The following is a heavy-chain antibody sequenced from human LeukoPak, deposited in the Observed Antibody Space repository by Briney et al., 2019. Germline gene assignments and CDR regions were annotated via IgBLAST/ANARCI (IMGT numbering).Heavy chain of an antibody. CDR2: IIPIFGTA. J-gene: IGHJ4*02. V-gene: IGHV1-69*05. CDR1: GGTFSSYA. Sequence: SVKVSCKASGGTFSSYAISWVRQAPGQGLEWMGGIIPIFGTANYAQKFQGRVTITTDESTSTAYMELSSLRSEDTAVYYCTRPRSDRTYSSSWYWTDWGQGTLVTVSS. CDR3: TRPRSDRTYSSSWYWTD. D-gene: IGHD6-13*01.